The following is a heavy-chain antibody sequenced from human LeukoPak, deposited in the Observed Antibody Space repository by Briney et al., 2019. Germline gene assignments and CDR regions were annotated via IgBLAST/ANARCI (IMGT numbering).Heavy chain of an antibody. CDR2: INHSGST. CDR3: ASRYFCSSTSCYTFDY. V-gene: IGHV4-34*01. CDR1: GEPFNGYY. Sequence: SETLSLTCAVYGEPFNGYYWNWIRQSPGKGLEWIGEINHSGSTNYNPSLKSRVTISVDTSKNQFSLKLNSVTVADTAVYYCASRYFCSSTSCYTFDYWGQGTLVTVSS. D-gene: IGHD2-2*02. J-gene: IGHJ4*02.